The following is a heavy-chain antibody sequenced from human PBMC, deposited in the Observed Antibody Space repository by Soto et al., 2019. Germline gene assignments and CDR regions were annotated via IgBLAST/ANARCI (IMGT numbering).Heavy chain of an antibody. CDR1: GFTFSSYG. CDR2: IWYDGSNK. CDR3: AREDYDFWSGYWDYYYYGMDV. V-gene: IGHV3-33*01. J-gene: IGHJ6*02. Sequence: GGSLRLSCAASGFTFSSYGMHWVRQAPGKGLEWVAVIWYDGSNKYYADSVKGRFTISRDNSKNTLYLQMNSLRAEDTAVYYCAREDYDFWSGYWDYYYYGMDVWGQGTTVTVSS. D-gene: IGHD3-3*01.